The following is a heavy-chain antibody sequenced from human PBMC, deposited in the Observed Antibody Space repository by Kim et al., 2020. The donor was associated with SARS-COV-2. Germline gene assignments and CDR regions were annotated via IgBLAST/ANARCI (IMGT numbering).Heavy chain of an antibody. CDR1: GFTFSSYG. V-gene: IGHV3-33*08. CDR3: ARDRPNFEQWHYYYYGMDV. CDR2: IWYDGSNK. D-gene: IGHD6-19*01. Sequence: GGSLRLSCAASGFTFSSYGMHWVRQAPGKGLEWVAVIWYDGSNKYYADSVKGRFTISRDNSKNTLYLQMNSLRAEDTAVYYCARDRPNFEQWHYYYYGMDVWGQGTTVTVSS. J-gene: IGHJ6*02.